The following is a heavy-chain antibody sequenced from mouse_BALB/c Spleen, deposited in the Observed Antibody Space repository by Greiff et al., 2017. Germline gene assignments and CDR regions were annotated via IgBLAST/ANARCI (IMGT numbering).Heavy chain of an antibody. CDR1: GFNIKDYY. J-gene: IGHJ3*01. CDR3: KVPWFAD. V-gene: IGHV14-4*02. Sequence: VQLQQSGAELVRSGASVKLSCTASGFNIKDYYMHWVKQRPEQGLEWIGWIDPENGDTEYAPKFQGKATMTADTSSNTAYLQLSSLTSENTAVYYCKVPWFADWGQGTLVTVSA. CDR2: IDPENGDT. D-gene: IGHD2-14*01.